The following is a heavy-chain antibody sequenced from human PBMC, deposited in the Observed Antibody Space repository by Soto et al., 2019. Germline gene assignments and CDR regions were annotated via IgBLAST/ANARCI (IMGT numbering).Heavy chain of an antibody. Sequence: VGSLRLSCTASGFNFNDYGMHWVRQAPGKGLEWVAVISYVGGERYYADSVKGRFIISRDNSKNTLYLQMNSLRAEDTAVYYCAKDLVAAYGSGRRGCFDNWGQGTLVTVSS. J-gene: IGHJ4*02. D-gene: IGHD6-19*01. CDR2: ISYVGGER. CDR3: AKDLVAAYGSGRRGCFDN. CDR1: GFNFNDYG. V-gene: IGHV3-30*18.